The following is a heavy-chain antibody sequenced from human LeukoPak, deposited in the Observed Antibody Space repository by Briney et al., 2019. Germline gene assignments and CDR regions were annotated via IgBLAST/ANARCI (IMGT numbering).Heavy chain of an antibody. V-gene: IGHV3-48*03. CDR1: GFTFSNYE. Sequence: PGGSLRLSCAASGFTFSNYEMKWVRQAPGKGLEWVSYISSSGSTIYYADSVKGRFTISRDNAKNTLYLQMNSLRAEDTAVYYCAKDRDYYGSEYYYYYYMDVWGKGSTVTISS. CDR2: ISSSGSTI. CDR3: AKDRDYYGSEYYYYYYMDV. J-gene: IGHJ6*03. D-gene: IGHD3-10*01.